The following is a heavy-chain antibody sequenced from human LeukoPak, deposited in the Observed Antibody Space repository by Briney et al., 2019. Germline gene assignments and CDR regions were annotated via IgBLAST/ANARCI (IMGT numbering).Heavy chain of an antibody. D-gene: IGHD3-22*01. CDR2: IKQDGSEK. Sequence: GGSLRLSCAASQFIFRNYGMTWVRQAPGKGLEWVANIKQDGSEKYYVDSVKGRFTISRDNAKNSLYLQMNSLRAEDTAVYYCARDLYYDSSEHWFDPWGQGTLVTVSS. J-gene: IGHJ5*02. V-gene: IGHV3-7*01. CDR1: QFIFRNYG. CDR3: ARDLYYDSSEHWFDP.